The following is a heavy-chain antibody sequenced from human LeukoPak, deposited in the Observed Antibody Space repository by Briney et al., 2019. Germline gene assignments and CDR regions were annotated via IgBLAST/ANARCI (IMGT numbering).Heavy chain of an antibody. V-gene: IGHV1-69*01. D-gene: IGHD3-22*01. CDR2: IIPIFGTA. CDR1: GGTFSSYA. J-gene: IGHJ4*02. Sequence: SVKVSCKASGGTFSSYAISWVRQAPGQGLEWMGGIIPIFGTANYAQKFQGRVTITADESTSTAYMELSSLRSEDTAVYYCAREVGEYYDSTRAGFDYWGQGTLVTVSS. CDR3: AREVGEYYDSTRAGFDY.